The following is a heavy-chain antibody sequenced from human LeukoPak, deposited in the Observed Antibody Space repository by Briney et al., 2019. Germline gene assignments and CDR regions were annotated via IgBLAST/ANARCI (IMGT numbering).Heavy chain of an antibody. CDR1: GFTFSSYA. CDR3: AKESESYDSSGSTFHY. J-gene: IGHJ4*02. CDR2: ISYDGSNK. V-gene: IGHV3-30*04. D-gene: IGHD3-22*01. Sequence: PGGSLRLSCAASGFTFSSYATHWVRQAPGKGLEWVTIISYDGSNKYYTDSVKGRFTISRDDSKNTLYLQMNSLRAEDTAVYYCAKESESYDSSGSTFHYWGQGTLVTVSS.